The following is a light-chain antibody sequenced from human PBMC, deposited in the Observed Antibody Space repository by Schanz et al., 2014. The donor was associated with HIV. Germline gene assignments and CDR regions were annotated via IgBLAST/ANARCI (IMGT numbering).Light chain of an antibody. CDR1: QSINTF. V-gene: IGKV1-39*01. J-gene: IGKJ3*01. Sequence: DVQMTQSPSSLSASVGDRVTISCRASQSINTFVNWYQQKPGKAPQLLIYGASNLQRGVPSRFSGSGSGTEFSLIITSLQPEDFATYYCQQLNGYPLFAFGPGTKVDIK. CDR2: GAS. CDR3: QQLNGYPLFA.